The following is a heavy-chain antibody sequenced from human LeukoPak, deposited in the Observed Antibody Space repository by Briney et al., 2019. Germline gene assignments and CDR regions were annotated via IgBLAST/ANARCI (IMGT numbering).Heavy chain of an antibody. CDR1: GYTFTSYG. Sequence: ASVKVSCKASGYTFTSYGISWVRQAPGQGLEWMEWISAYNGNTNYAQKLQGRVTMTTDTSTSTAYMELRSLRSDDTAVYYCARDRPYYDILTGYVYFDYWGQGTLVTVSS. CDR2: ISAYNGNT. V-gene: IGHV1-18*01. CDR3: ARDRPYYDILTGYVYFDY. J-gene: IGHJ4*02. D-gene: IGHD3-9*01.